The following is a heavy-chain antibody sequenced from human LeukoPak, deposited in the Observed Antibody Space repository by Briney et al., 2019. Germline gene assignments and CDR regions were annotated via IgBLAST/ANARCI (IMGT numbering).Heavy chain of an antibody. CDR3: ARGLMSGSYSDY. CDR2: INHSGST. V-gene: IGHV4-34*01. CDR1: GGSFSGYY. Sequence: SETLSLTCAVYGGSFSGYYWSWIRQPPGKGLEWIGEINHSGSTNYNPSLKSRVTISVDTSKNQFPLKLSSVTAADTAVYYCARGLMSGSYSDYWGQGTLVTVSS. D-gene: IGHD1-26*01. J-gene: IGHJ4*02.